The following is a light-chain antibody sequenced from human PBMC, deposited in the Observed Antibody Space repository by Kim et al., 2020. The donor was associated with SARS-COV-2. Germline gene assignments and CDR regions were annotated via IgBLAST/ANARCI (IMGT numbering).Light chain of an antibody. CDR2: GKK. CDR3: NSRDSNDNVV. Sequence: VALGQTVRITCQGDSLRRYYATGYQQKPGQAPIRVIYGKKNRPSGIPDRFSGSSSGNTASLTITGTQAGDEADYYCNSRDSNDNVVFGGGTQLTVL. CDR1: SLRRYY. V-gene: IGLV3-19*01. J-gene: IGLJ2*01.